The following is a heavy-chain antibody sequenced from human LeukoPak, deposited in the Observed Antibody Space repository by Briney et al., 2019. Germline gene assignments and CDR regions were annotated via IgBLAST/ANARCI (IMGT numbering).Heavy chain of an antibody. CDR2: IIPILGIA. CDR3: ARAVLNYYYGMDV. Sequence: GASVKVSCKASGGTFSSYAISWVRQAPGQGLEWMGRIIPILGIANYAQKFQGRVTITADKSTSTAYMELSSLRSEDTAVYYCARAVLNYYYGMDVWGQGTTVTVSS. V-gene: IGHV1-69*04. D-gene: IGHD2-15*01. CDR1: GGTFSSYA. J-gene: IGHJ6*02.